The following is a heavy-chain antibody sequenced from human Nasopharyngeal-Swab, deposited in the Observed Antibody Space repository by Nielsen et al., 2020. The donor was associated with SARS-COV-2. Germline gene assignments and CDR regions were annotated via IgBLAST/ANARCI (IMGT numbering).Heavy chain of an antibody. CDR3: AKAPYLRGLDV. D-gene: IGHD2-21*01. CDR1: GFTFSSYA. V-gene: IGHV3-23*01. CDR2: ISGSGDTT. J-gene: IGHJ6*02. Sequence: GESLKISSAASGFTFSSYAMSWVRRAPGKGLEWVSIISGSGDTTYYADSVNDRFTISRDNSKNTLYLQMNSLRVEDTAVYYCAKAPYLRGLDVWGQGTTVTVSS.